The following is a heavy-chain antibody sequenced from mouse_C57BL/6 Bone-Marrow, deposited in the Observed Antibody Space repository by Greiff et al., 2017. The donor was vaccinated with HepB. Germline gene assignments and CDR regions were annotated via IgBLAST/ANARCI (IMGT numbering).Heavy chain of an antibody. CDR1: GFSLTSYG. CDR3: ARWGRVFAY. Sequence: QVQLKESGPGLVQPSQSLSITCTASGFSLTSYGIHWVRQSPGKGLEWLGVIWSGGSTDYNAAFISRLSISKDNTKTQVFFKMNSLQADDTAVYYCARWGRVFAYWGQGTLVTVSA. V-gene: IGHV2-2*01. CDR2: IWSGGST. J-gene: IGHJ3*01.